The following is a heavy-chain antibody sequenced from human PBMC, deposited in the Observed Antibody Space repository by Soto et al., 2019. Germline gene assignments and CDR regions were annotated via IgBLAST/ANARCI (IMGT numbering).Heavy chain of an antibody. Sequence: ASVKVSCKASGGTFSSYAISWVRQAPGQGLEWMGGIIPIFGTANYAQKFQGRVTITADESTSTAYMELSSLRSEDTAVYYCARAPPGFYDSSGYYYYFDYWGQGTLVTVYS. CDR2: IIPIFGTA. CDR3: ARAPPGFYDSSGYYYYFDY. V-gene: IGHV1-69*13. D-gene: IGHD3-22*01. J-gene: IGHJ4*02. CDR1: GGTFSSYA.